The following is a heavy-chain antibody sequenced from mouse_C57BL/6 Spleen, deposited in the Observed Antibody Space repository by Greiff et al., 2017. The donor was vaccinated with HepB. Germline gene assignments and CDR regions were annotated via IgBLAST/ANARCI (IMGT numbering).Heavy chain of an antibody. D-gene: IGHD2-3*01. CDR1: GYTFTDYN. CDR3: ASYDGYYRFAY. CDR2: INPNNGGT. V-gene: IGHV1-18*01. Sequence: EVQLQQSGPELVKPGASVKIPCKASGYTFTDYNMDWVKQSHGKSLEWIGDINPNNGGTIYNQKFKGKATLTVDKSSSTAYMELRSLTSEDTAVYYCASYDGYYRFAYWGQGTLVTVSA. J-gene: IGHJ3*01.